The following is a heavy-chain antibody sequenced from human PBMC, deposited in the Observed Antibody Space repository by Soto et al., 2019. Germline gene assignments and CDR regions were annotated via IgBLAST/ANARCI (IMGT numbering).Heavy chain of an antibody. CDR2: INPKSGGT. D-gene: IGHD2-15*01. CDR3: APEIYSRSHFITRPRADQQDV. Sequence: WKSAGYSFTGYYVHWVRQAPGHGPEWMGWINPKSGGTKYAQKFQGRVTMTRDTSISTVFMELSRVTSDDIFVYSSAPEIYSRSHFITRPRADQQDV. V-gene: IGHV1-2*02. CDR1: GYSFTGYY. J-gene: IGHJ6*01.